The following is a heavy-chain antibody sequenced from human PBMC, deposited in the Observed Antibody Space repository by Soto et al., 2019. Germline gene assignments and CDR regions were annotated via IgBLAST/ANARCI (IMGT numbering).Heavy chain of an antibody. CDR2: IYSGDRT. D-gene: IGHD6-19*01. CDR3: ASSAVAVADYYLDL. J-gene: IGHJ2*01. Sequence: PGGSLRLSCAASGITVSSNYMSWVRQAPGKGLEWVSVIYSGDRTYYADSVKGRFTISRDNPKNTLYLQMNSLRAEDTAVYYCASSAVAVADYYLDLWGRGTLVTVSS. V-gene: IGHV3-66*01. CDR1: GITVSSNY.